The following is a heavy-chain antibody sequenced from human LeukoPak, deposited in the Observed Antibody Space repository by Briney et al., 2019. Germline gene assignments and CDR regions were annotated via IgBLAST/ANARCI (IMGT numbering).Heavy chain of an antibody. V-gene: IGHV3-21*01. CDR1: GFTFSSYS. CDR2: ISSSSSYI. J-gene: IGHJ5*02. CDR3: ARGCQWLERDWFDP. D-gene: IGHD6-19*01. Sequence: GGSLRLSCAASGFTFSSYSVNWVRQAPGKGLEWVSSISSSSSYIYYADSVKGRFTISRDNAKNSLYLQMNSLRAEDTAVYYCARGCQWLERDWFDPWGQGTLVAVSS.